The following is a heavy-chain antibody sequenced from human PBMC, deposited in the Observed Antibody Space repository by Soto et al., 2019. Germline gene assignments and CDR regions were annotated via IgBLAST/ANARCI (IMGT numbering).Heavy chain of an antibody. CDR1: GFTFSSYG. CDR3: ASSGTTVDAFDI. V-gene: IGHV3-33*01. CDR2: IWYDGINK. D-gene: IGHD1-7*01. J-gene: IGHJ3*02. Sequence: PGGSLRLSCAASGFTFSSYGIHWVRQAPCKGLGWVAVIWYDGINKYYADSVKGRFTISRDNSKNTLYLQMNRLRAEDTAVYYCASSGTTVDAFDIWGQGTMVAVSS.